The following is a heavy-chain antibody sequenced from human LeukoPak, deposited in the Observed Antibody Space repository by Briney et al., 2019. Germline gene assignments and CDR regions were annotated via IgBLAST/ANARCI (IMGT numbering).Heavy chain of an antibody. CDR3: ARSMVRGVRYGMDV. CDR1: GFTFSSYW. Sequence: GGSLRLSRAASGFTFSSYWMHWVCQAPGKGLVWVSRINSDGSSTSYADSVKGRFTISRDNAKNTLYLQMNSLRAEDTAVYYCARSMVRGVRYGMDVWGQGTTVTVSS. J-gene: IGHJ6*02. D-gene: IGHD3-10*01. V-gene: IGHV3-74*01. CDR2: INSDGSST.